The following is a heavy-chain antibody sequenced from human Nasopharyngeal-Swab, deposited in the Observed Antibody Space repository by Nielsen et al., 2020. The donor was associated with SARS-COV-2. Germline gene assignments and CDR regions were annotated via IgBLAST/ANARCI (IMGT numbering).Heavy chain of an antibody. CDR2: ISYDGSNK. CDR1: GFTFSSYA. Sequence: GGSLRLSCAASGFTFSSYAMHWVRQAPGKGLEWVAVISYDGSNKYYADSVKGRFTISRDNSKNTLYLQMNSLRAEDTAVYYCARDGRLRYFDWSYYYYGMDVWGQGTTVTVSS. J-gene: IGHJ6*02. V-gene: IGHV3-30*04. CDR3: ARDGRLRYFDWSYYYYGMDV. D-gene: IGHD3-9*01.